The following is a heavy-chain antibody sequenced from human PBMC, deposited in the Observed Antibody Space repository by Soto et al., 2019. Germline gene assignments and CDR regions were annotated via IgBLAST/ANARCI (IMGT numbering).Heavy chain of an antibody. CDR2: TYYRSNLYN. CDR1: GDSVSSNSGA. CDR3: ARELGGPPNYGGKGYYYYGMHV. V-gene: IGHV6-1*01. D-gene: IGHD4-17*01. Sequence: PSPTLSLPCAISGDSVSSNSGAWNWIRQSPSRGLEWLGSTYYRSNLYNYYAVSVRSRIPINPDTSKNQFSLQPNSVTPEDTAVYYCARELGGPPNYGGKGYYYYGMHVWGQGTTVTVSS. J-gene: IGHJ6*02.